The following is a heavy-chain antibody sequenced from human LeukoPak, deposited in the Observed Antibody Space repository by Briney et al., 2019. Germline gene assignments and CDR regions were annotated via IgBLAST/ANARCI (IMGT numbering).Heavy chain of an antibody. D-gene: IGHD6-13*01. CDR2: INPNSGGT. J-gene: IGHJ4*02. V-gene: IGHV1-2*02. CDR3: ARDRSIAAAGTSGH. Sequence: ASVKVSCKASGYTFTGYYMHWVRQPPGQGLEWMGWINPNSGGTNNAQKFQGRVTMTRDTSISTAYMELSRLRSDDAAVYYCARDRSIAAAGTSGHWGQGTLVTVSS. CDR1: GYTFTGYY.